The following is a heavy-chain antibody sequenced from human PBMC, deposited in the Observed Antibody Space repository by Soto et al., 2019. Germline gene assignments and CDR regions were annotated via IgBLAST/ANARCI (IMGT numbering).Heavy chain of an antibody. Sequence: QVQLVESGGGVVQPGRSLRLSCAASGFTFSSYGMHWVRQAPGKGLEWVAVIWYDGSNKYYADSVKGRFTISRDNSKNTLYLQMTSLRAEDTAVYYCARAKTGATSRTYYYYGMDVWGQGTTVTVSS. V-gene: IGHV3-33*01. CDR1: GFTFSSYG. J-gene: IGHJ6*02. CDR2: IWYDGSNK. CDR3: ARAKTGATSRTYYYYGMDV. D-gene: IGHD1-26*01.